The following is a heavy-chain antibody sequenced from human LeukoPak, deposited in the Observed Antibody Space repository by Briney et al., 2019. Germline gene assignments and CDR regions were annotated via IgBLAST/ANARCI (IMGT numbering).Heavy chain of an antibody. J-gene: IGHJ4*02. CDR1: GYTFTGYY. CDR3: AKERGKYSSGPSLPTPLGY. Sequence: ASVKVSCKASGYTFTGYYMHWVRQAPGQGLEWMGWINPNSGGTNYAQKFQGRVTMTRDTSISTAYMELSRLRSDDTAVYYCAKERGKYSSGPSLPTPLGYWGQGTLVTVSS. CDR2: INPNSGGT. D-gene: IGHD6-19*01. V-gene: IGHV1-2*02.